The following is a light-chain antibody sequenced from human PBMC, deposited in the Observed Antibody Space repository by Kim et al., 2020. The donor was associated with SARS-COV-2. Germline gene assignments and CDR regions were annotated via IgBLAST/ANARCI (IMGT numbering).Light chain of an antibody. J-gene: IGKJ2*01. Sequence: LSASVGDRVTITCRASQGFGSALAWYQQKPGKAPKLLIYDASSLESRVPSRFSGSGSGTDFTLTISSLQPEDFATYYCQQFNSYPVFGQGTKLEI. V-gene: IGKV1-13*02. CDR1: QGFGSA. CDR3: QQFNSYPV. CDR2: DAS.